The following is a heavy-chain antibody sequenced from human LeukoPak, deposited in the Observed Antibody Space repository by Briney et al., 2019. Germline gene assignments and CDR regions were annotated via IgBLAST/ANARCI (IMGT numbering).Heavy chain of an antibody. CDR2: IYPGDSET. Sequence: GESLKISCKASGYTFATYWIGWVRQMPGKGLEWMGIIYPGDSETRYSPSFQGRVTISADKSISTAYLQWSSLKASDTAMYYCASNILRYFDWSRYWGQGTLVTVSS. V-gene: IGHV5-51*01. J-gene: IGHJ4*02. CDR3: ASNILRYFDWSRY. D-gene: IGHD3-9*01. CDR1: GYTFATYW.